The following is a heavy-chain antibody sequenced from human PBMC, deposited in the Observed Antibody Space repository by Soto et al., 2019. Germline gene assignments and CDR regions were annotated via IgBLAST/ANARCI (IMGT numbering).Heavy chain of an antibody. V-gene: IGHV3-53*01. D-gene: IGHD3-22*01. CDR3: ARGKGDSSAEPIGY. CDR2: IYSGGST. J-gene: IGHJ4*02. Sequence: VQVVESGGGVVQPGRSLRLSCAASGFTVSSNYMSWVRQAPGKGLEWVSVIYSGGSTYYADSVKGRFTISRDNSKNTLYLQMNSLRAEDTAVYYCARGKGDSSAEPIGYWGQGTLVTVSS. CDR1: GFTVSSNY.